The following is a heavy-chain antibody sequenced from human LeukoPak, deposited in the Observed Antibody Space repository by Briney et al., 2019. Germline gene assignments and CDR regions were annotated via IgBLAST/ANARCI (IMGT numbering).Heavy chain of an antibody. V-gene: IGHV1-2*06. D-gene: IGHD1-20*01. CDR2: INPSSGGT. Sequence: GASVKVSCKASGYTFIDYCIHWVRQAPGQGLEWMGRINPSSGGTNYAQEFQGRVTMASDTSISTAYMELSRLRSNDTAVYYCASEYNWNDPAYYYYTDVWGKGTTVTVSS. J-gene: IGHJ6*03. CDR3: ASEYNWNDPAYYYYTDV. CDR1: GYTFIDYC.